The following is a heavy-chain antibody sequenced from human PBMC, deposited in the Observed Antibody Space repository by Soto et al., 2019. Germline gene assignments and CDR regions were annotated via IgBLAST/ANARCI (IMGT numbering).Heavy chain of an antibody. CDR1: GGSISSYY. D-gene: IGHD2-15*01. Sequence: QVQLQESGPGLVKPSETLSLTCTVSGGSISSYYWSWIRQPPGKGLEWIGYIYYSGSTNYNPSLKSRVTISVDTSKNQFSLKLSSVTAADTAVYYCAIMVAATQAFDYWGQGTLVTVSS. CDR3: AIMVAATQAFDY. J-gene: IGHJ4*02. CDR2: IYYSGST. V-gene: IGHV4-59*01.